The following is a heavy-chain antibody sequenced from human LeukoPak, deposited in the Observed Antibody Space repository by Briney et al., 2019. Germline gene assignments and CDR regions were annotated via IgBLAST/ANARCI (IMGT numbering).Heavy chain of an antibody. CDR2: LYHSGPP. D-gene: IGHD3-22*01. Sequence: WETLSLTCAVPGYSISSGSFWGCIWQPPGKGLEWLGTLYHSGPPYYNPALKSRVTISVDTSKNQFSLKLSSVTAADTAVYYCANSWYYYDSSGLPKSDAFDRWGQGTMVTVSS. J-gene: IGHJ3*01. CDR1: GYSISSGSF. V-gene: IGHV4-38-2*01. CDR3: ANSWYYYDSSGLPKSDAFDR.